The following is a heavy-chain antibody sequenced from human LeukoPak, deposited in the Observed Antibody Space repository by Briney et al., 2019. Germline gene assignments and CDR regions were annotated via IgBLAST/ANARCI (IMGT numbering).Heavy chain of an antibody. V-gene: IGHV3-64D*09. CDR2: ISSNGGST. Sequence: GGSLRLSCSASGFTFSSYAMHWVRQAPGKGLEYVSAISSNGGSTYYADSVKGRFTISRDKSKNTLYLQMSSLRAEDTAVYYCVKGYWGSMVGYWGQGTLVIVSS. D-gene: IGHD3-16*01. CDR3: VKGYWGSMVGY. J-gene: IGHJ4*02. CDR1: GFTFSSYA.